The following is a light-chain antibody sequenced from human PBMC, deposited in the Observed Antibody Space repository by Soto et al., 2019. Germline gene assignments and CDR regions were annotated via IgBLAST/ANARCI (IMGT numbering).Light chain of an antibody. CDR3: ATWDDSLNGYV. CDR1: SCNRGNSF. CDR2: SNN. Sequence: QSVLTQPSSASGSPGQRVTISCSGSSCNRGNSFVKWYQQFPGTAPKLLIYSNNQRPSGVPDRFSGSKSGTSASLAISGLPSEDDAAYYCATWDDSLNGYVFGPGTNVTV. V-gene: IGLV1-44*01. J-gene: IGLJ1*01.